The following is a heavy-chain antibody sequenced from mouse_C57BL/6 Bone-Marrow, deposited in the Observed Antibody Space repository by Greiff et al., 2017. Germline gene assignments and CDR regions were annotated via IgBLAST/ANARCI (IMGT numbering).Heavy chain of an antibody. CDR3: ARERVSWGYLDY. CDR1: GYTFTSYW. Sequence: QVQLQQPGAELVMPGASVKLSCTASGYTFTSYWMHWVKQRPGQGLEWIGEIDPSDSYTNYNQKFKGKFTLTVDKSSSTAIMQLSSLTSEDSAVYDGARERVSWGYLDYWGQGTTLTGSA. V-gene: IGHV1-69*01. CDR2: IDPSDSYT. D-gene: IGHD2-13*01. J-gene: IGHJ2*01.